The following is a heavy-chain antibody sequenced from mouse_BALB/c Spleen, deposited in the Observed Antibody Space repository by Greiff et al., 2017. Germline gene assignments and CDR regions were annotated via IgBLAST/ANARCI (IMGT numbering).Heavy chain of an antibody. CDR3: ARDGIFYAY. CDR1: GFTFSSYG. CDR2: INSNGGST. J-gene: IGHJ3*01. Sequence: EVKLVESGGGLVQPGGSLKLSCAASGFTFSSYGMSWVRQTPDKRLELVATINSNGGSTYYPDSVKGRFTISRDNAKNTLYLQMSSLKSEDTAMYYCARDGIFYAYWGQGTLVTVSA. V-gene: IGHV5-6-3*01.